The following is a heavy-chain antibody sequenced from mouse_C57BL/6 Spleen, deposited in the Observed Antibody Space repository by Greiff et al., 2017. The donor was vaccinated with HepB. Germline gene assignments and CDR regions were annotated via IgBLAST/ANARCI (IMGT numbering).Heavy chain of an antibody. CDR2: INPYNGGT. CDR1: GYTFTDYY. D-gene: IGHD2-3*01. CDR3: GRRADGYYLRDMDY. Sequence: EVQLQQSGPVLVKPGASVKMSCKASGYTFTDYYMNWVKQSPGKSLEWIGDINPYNGGTSYNQKFKGRATLTVDKSSSTAYMELNSLTSEDSAVYYCGRRADGYYLRDMDYWGQGTTVTVSS. V-gene: IGHV1-19*01. J-gene: IGHJ4*01.